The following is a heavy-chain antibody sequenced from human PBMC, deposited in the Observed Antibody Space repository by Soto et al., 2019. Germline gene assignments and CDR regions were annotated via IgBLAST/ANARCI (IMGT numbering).Heavy chain of an antibody. V-gene: IGHV3-33*01. CDR2: IWYDGSNK. D-gene: IGHD6-13*01. CDR1: GFTFSSYG. J-gene: IGHJ4*02. Sequence: PGGSLRLSCAASGFTFSSYGMHWARQAPGKGLEWVTVIWYDGSNKYYADSVKGRFTISRDNSKNTLYLQMNSLRAEDTAVYYCARDQEPVSSSWPCFDYWGQGTLVTVSS. CDR3: ARDQEPVSSSWPCFDY.